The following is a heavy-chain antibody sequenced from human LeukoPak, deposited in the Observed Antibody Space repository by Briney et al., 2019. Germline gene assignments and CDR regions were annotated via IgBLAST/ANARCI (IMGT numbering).Heavy chain of an antibody. J-gene: IGHJ1*01. CDR3: ARGGYYYDSSGNFQH. D-gene: IGHD3-22*01. V-gene: IGHV3-9*01. CDR1: GFTFDDYA. Sequence: GGSLRLSCAASGFTFDDYAMHWVRQAPGKGLEWVSGISWNSGSIGYADSVKGRFTISRDNAKNSLYLQMNSLRAEDTAVYYCARGGYYYDSSGNFQHWGQGTLVTVSS. CDR2: ISWNSGSI.